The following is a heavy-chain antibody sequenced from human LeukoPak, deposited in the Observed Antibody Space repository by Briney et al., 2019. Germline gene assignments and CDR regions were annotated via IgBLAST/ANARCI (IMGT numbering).Heavy chain of an antibody. J-gene: IGHJ3*02. V-gene: IGHV3-48*03. CDR2: ISSGGNAV. CDR1: GFTFSNYK. D-gene: IGHD3-9*01. CDR3: VRDRYDILTGYNDAFDI. Sequence: GGSLRPSCTASGFTFSNYKMTWVRQAPGKGLEWLSYISSGGNAVYDADSVKGRFIISRDNANNSLYLQMNSLRAEDTAVYYCVRDRYDILTGYNDAFDIWGQGTMVTVSS.